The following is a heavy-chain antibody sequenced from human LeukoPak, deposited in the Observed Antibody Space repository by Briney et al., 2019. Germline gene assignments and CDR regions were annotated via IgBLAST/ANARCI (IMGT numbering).Heavy chain of an antibody. Sequence: GGSLRLSCAASGFTFSSYAMSWVRQAPGKGLEWVSVISASGGTTYYADSVKGRFTISRDNSKNTLSLQMNSLRAEDTAVYYCARDIQLSTWGLGTMVTVSS. CDR1: GFTFSSYA. CDR3: ARDIQLST. J-gene: IGHJ3*01. CDR2: ISASGGTT. V-gene: IGHV3-23*01. D-gene: IGHD5-24*01.